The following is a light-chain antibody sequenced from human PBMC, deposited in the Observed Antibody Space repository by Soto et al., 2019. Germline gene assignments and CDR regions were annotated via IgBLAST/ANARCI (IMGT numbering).Light chain of an antibody. CDR1: QIVTSNY. CDR3: HQYGSSPGT. Sequence: LTQSPGTLSLSPGEITTLSCRSSQIVTSNYLAWYQQKRGQAPRLLIWGASIRATDLPDRFSGGGSGTDFTLTISRLEAEDFAVYYCHQYGSSPGTFGQGTKVDIK. CDR2: GAS. J-gene: IGKJ1*01. V-gene: IGKV3-20*01.